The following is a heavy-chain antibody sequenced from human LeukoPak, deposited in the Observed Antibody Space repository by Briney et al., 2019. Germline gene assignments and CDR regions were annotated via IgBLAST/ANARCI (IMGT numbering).Heavy chain of an antibody. J-gene: IGHJ5*02. CDR1: GFTFSSYW. D-gene: IGHD2-8*02. CDR3: ARGRYCTVGSRSSAWFDP. Sequence: QTGGSLRLSCAASGFTFSSYWMHWVRQAPGKGLVWVSRIHSDGTTTSYADSVKGRFTVSRDNAKNTLYLQMNSLRAEDTAVYYCARGRYCTVGSRSSAWFDPWGQGALVTVSS. V-gene: IGHV3-74*01. CDR2: IHSDGTTT.